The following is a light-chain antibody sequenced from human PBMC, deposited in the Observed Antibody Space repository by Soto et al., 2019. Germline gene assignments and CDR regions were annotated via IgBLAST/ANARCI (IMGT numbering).Light chain of an antibody. CDR3: QQYGSAPALT. CDR1: QSMRSFY. J-gene: IGKJ4*01. V-gene: IGKV3-20*01. CDR2: GAS. Sequence: EIVLTQSPGTLSLSPGERATLSCRASQSMRSFYLAWYQQKPGQAPRLLIYGASTRATGIPDRFSGSGSGPDFAQTISRLEPEDCAVYYCQQYGSAPALTFGGGTKVEIK.